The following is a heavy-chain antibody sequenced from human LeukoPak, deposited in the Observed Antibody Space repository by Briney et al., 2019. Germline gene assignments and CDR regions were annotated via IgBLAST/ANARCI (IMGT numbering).Heavy chain of an antibody. CDR1: GFTLSRYA. D-gene: IGHD6-13*01. J-gene: IGHJ4*02. CDR2: ISGSGGSK. Sequence: GGPLRLSRAASGFTLSRYAMRWVRPAPGKGLEGVSAISGSGGSKYYADSVKGRFTISRDNSKNTLYLQMNSLRAEDTAVYYCAKDSSSLYYSLFDYWGQGTLVTVSS. V-gene: IGHV3-23*01. CDR3: AKDSSSLYYSLFDY.